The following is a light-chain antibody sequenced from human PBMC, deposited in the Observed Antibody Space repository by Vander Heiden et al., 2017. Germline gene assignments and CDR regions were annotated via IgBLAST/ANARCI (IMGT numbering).Light chain of an antibody. CDR2: LGS. CDR3: MQDLQTIT. Sequence: DIVMTQSPLSLPVTPGEPASISCRSSQSLLHSNGYNYLDWYLQKPGQSPQLLIYLGSNRASGVPDRFSGSGSGTDFTLKISRVEAEDVGVYYCMQDLQTITFGQGTLLEIK. CDR1: QSLLHSNGYNY. J-gene: IGKJ5*01. V-gene: IGKV2-28*01.